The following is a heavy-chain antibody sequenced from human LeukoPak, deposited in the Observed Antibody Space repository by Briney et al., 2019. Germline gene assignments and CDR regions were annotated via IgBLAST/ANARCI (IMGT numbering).Heavy chain of an antibody. Sequence: GGSLRLSCAASGFTFSSNWMSWVRQAPGKGLEWVSAISNNGGYTYYADSVQGRFTISRDNSKSTLCLQMNSLRAEDTAVYYCAKQLGYCSDGSCYFPYWGQGTLVTVSS. CDR1: GFTFSSNW. D-gene: IGHD2-15*01. CDR2: ISNNGGYT. CDR3: AKQLGYCSDGSCYFPY. J-gene: IGHJ4*02. V-gene: IGHV3-23*01.